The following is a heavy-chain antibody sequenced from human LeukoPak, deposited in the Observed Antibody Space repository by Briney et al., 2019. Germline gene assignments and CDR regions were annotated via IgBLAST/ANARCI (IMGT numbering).Heavy chain of an antibody. J-gene: IGHJ4*02. CDR1: GFTLGSYG. D-gene: IGHD2-2*01. V-gene: IGHV3-33*05. CDR2: ISYDGSNE. Sequence: PGGSLRLSCAASGFTLGSYGMQWARQAPGKGLEWVAFISYDGSNESFGDSVKGRLTISRDNSNNTLYLQMKSLRAEDTGVYYCARGNREDVYWAVPAVEFDYWGQGTLVTVPS. CDR3: ARGNREDVYWAVPAVEFDY.